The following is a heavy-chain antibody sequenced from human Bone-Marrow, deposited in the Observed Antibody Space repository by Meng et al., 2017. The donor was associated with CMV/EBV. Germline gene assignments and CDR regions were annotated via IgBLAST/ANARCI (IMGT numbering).Heavy chain of an antibody. D-gene: IGHD1-1*01. Sequence: QGQLPQSGPGLVKPSETLSLTCRVSGVSISTHYWSWIRQTPGKGLEWIASIHYTGRADYSPSLKSRVTVSVDTSDSQLSLKLSSVTTADTAMYYCAERGGGYWGQGILVTVSS. CDR2: IHYTGRA. CDR1: GVSISTHY. CDR3: AERGGGY. V-gene: IGHV4-59*11. J-gene: IGHJ4*02.